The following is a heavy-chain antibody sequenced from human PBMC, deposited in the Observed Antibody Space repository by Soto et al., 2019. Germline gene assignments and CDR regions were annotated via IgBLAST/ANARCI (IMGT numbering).Heavy chain of an antibody. CDR2: VDHRGST. D-gene: IGHD1-7*01. CDR1: GESFSGYY. J-gene: IGHJ6*02. Sequence: QVHLQQRGAGLLKPSETLSLNCVVSGESFSGYYWSWIRQTPGMGLVWIGEVDHRGSTTYNPSLTNRASISIDSSKTLFSLELTSVTAADTALYFCARYEYGNSLYGVDVWGQGTRVTVSS. V-gene: IGHV4-34*02. CDR3: ARYEYGNSLYGVDV.